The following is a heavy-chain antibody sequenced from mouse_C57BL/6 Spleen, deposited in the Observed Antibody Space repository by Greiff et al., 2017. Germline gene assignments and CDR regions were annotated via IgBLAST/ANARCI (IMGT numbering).Heavy chain of an antibody. D-gene: IGHD4-1*01. Sequence: EVQLEQSEAGLVQPGGSVKLSCTASGFTFSDYYMAWVSQVPEQGLEWVGNINYDGSSTYYLDYLKSRFIMSRDKANNIPYLQISSLKSEDTAAYYCARGAELGRGYFDYWGQGTTLTVSS. CDR3: ARGAELGRGYFDY. CDR1: GFTFSDYY. J-gene: IGHJ2*01. V-gene: IGHV5-16*01. CDR2: INYDGSST.